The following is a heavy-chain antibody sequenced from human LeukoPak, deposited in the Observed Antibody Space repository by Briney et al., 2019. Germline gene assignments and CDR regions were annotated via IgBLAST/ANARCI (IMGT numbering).Heavy chain of an antibody. CDR2: ISGNTKTI. V-gene: IGHV3-48*01. J-gene: IGHJ5*02. CDR3: ARLGVTTTYNWFDP. D-gene: IGHD4-11*01. CDR1: GFTVSSNY. Sequence: GGSLRLSCAASGFTVSSNYMSWVRQAPGKGLEWISYISGNTKTIYYADSVKGRFTISRDNAKNSLYLQMNSLRAEDTAVYYCARLGVTTTYNWFDPWGQGTLVTVSS.